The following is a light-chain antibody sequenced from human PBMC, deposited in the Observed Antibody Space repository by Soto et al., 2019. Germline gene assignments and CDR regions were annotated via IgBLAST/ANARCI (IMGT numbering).Light chain of an antibody. CDR1: QSVSSY. V-gene: IGKV3-11*01. CDR3: HQYDSWT. Sequence: EIVLTQSPATLSLSPGERATLSCRASQSVSSYLAWYQQEPGQAPRLLIYDASNRATGIPARFSGSGSGTDFTLTISRLEPEDFGVYYCHQYDSWTFGQGTKVDIK. CDR2: DAS. J-gene: IGKJ1*01.